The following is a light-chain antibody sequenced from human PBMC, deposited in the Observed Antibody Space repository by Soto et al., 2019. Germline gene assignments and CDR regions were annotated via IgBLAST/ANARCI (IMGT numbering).Light chain of an antibody. CDR1: SGDIGAYNF. Sequence: QSALTQPASVSGSPGQSITISCTGTSGDIGAYNFVSWYQQHPGKAPKLMIYDVSNRPSGVSNRFSGSKSGNTASLTISGLQAEDEADYYCSSYTTSSTRVFGGGTKVTVL. V-gene: IGLV2-14*01. CDR3: SSYTTSSTRV. J-gene: IGLJ3*02. CDR2: DVS.